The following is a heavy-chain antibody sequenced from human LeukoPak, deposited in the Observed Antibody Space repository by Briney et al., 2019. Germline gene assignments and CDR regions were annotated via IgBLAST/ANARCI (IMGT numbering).Heavy chain of an antibody. J-gene: IGHJ4*02. Sequence: PGGSLRLSCAASCFTFSNAWKNWVRQAPGKGLEWISRISGSGASTYHADSVTGRFTISRDNSRNTLYLQMNSRRGDDTAVYYCAKDVGKWESLHFFDYWGQGTLVTVSS. CDR1: CFTFSNAW. CDR3: AKDVGKWESLHFFDY. CDR2: ISGSGAST. V-gene: IGHV3-23*01. D-gene: IGHD1-26*01.